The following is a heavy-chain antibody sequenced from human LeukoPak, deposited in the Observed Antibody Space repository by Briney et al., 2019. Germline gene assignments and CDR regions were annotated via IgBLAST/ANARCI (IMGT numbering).Heavy chain of an antibody. Sequence: SETLSLTCTVSGGSISSYYWSWIRQPPGKGLEWIGYIYYSGSTNYNPSLKSRVTISVDTSKNQFSLKLSSVTAADTAVYYCAREGLTGSWGFDYWGQGTLVTVSS. D-gene: IGHD3-9*01. CDR3: AREGLTGSWGFDY. CDR2: IYYSGST. CDR1: GGSISSYY. J-gene: IGHJ4*02. V-gene: IGHV4-59*01.